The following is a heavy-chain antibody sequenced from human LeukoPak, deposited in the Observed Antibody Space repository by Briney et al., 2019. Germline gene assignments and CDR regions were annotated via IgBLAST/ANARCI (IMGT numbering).Heavy chain of an antibody. CDR1: GYTFTSYD. V-gene: IGHV1-8*01. Sequence: GASVKVSCKASGYTFTSYDINWVRQATGQGLEWMGWMNPNSGNTGYAQKFQGRVTMTRNTSISTAYMELSSLRSEDTAVYYCARGEHDYGDYVWFDPWGQGTLVTVSS. CDR2: MNPNSGNT. D-gene: IGHD4-17*01. CDR3: ARGEHDYGDYVWFDP. J-gene: IGHJ5*02.